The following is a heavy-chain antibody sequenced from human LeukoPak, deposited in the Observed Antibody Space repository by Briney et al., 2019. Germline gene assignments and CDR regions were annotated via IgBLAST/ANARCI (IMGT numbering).Heavy chain of an antibody. Sequence: ASVKVSCKASVYTFTSYGFSWVRQAPGQGLEWMGWISAYNGDTKYALNLQGRVTMTTDTSTSTAYMELRSLRSDDTAVYYCARQLRWDQYYFDYWGQGTLVTVSS. CDR2: ISAYNGDT. CDR3: ARQLRWDQYYFDY. D-gene: IGHD4-23*01. V-gene: IGHV1-18*01. CDR1: VYTFTSYG. J-gene: IGHJ4*02.